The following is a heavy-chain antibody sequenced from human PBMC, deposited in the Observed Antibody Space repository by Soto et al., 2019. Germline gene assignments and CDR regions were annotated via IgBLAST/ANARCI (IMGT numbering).Heavy chain of an antibody. J-gene: IGHJ4*02. Sequence: SETLSLTCDLYGGSFSGFFWNWIRQTPGKELEWLGEINHSGCANYNPSLRSRLTISLDTSKNQFSLKVNSVTAADTAVYYCARGLVDVGGSMESYFDNWGQGTQVTVSS. CDR2: INHSGCA. D-gene: IGHD2-21*01. CDR3: ARGLVDVGGSMESYFDN. V-gene: IGHV4-34*01. CDR1: GGSFSGFF.